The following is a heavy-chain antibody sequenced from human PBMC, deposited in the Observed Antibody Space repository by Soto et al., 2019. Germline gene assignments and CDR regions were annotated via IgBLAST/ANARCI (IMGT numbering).Heavy chain of an antibody. D-gene: IGHD4-4*01. CDR3: ASRLDLHSFWARRSSDL. Sequence: PSENLPDTYNGSAFTLRRGFYWGWVRQPPGKGLEWIGAIYHSGTTYFNPSLKSRVTMTIDTSKNQFSLSLASVAAADTAMYYCASRLDLHSFWARRSSDL. CDR1: AFTLRRGFY. V-gene: IGHV4-38-2*02. CDR2: IYHSGTT. J-gene: IGHJ2*01.